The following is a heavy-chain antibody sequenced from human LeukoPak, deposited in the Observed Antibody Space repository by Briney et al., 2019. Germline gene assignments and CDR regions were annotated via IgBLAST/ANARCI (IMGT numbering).Heavy chain of an antibody. D-gene: IGHD6-19*01. V-gene: IGHV3-23*01. CDR1: GFTFRSYA. J-gene: IGHJ4*02. CDR2: ISGSGGDT. CDR3: AKTTAGYSSGRYPGWPADY. Sequence: GGSLRLSCAASGFTFRSYAIYWVRQAPGKGLEWVSGISGSGGDTYFADSVKGRFTISRDHSKNTVLLQMDSLRAEDTAVYYCAKTTAGYSSGRYPGWPADYWGQGTLVTVSS.